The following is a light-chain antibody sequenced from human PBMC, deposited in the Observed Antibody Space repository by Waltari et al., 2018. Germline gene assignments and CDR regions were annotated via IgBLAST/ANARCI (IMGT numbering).Light chain of an antibody. CDR1: QGISTY. CDR2: GAS. J-gene: IGKJ1*01. Sequence: VIWMTQSPSLLSASPGDRVTITCRMSQGISTYLAWYQQKPGRAPDLLIYGASILHSGVPSRFSGSGSGTEFTLTISSLQSEDVATYYCQHYYNFPWTFGQGTKVEIK. V-gene: IGKV1D-8*03. CDR3: QHYYNFPWT.